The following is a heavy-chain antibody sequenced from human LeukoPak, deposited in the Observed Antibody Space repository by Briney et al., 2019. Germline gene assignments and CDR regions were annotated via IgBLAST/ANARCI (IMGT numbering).Heavy chain of an antibody. CDR1: GGSLSSFY. CDR3: ARGRAFDN. V-gene: IGHV4-4*07. J-gene: IGHJ4*02. Sequence: PSETLSLTCTVSGGSLSSFYWSWIRQTAGKGLEWIGRIYTSGSTNYNPSLKSRVTISVDTSKNQFSLRLSSVTAADTAVYYCARGRAFDNWGQGTLVTVSS. CDR2: IYTSGST.